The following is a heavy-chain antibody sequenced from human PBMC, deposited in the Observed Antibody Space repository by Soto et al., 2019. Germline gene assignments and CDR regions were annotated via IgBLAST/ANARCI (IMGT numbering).Heavy chain of an antibody. CDR2: IYHSGST. CDR1: GGSISSGGYS. V-gene: IGHV4-30-2*01. D-gene: IGHD3-22*01. Sequence: PSETLSLTCAVSGGSISSGGYSWSWIRQPPGKGLEWIGYIYHSGSTYYNPSLKSRVTISVDRSKNQFSLKLSSVTAADTAVYYCARGYHYYDSSGYYNLGNWFDPWGQGTLVTVSS. J-gene: IGHJ5*02. CDR3: ARGYHYYDSSGYYNLGNWFDP.